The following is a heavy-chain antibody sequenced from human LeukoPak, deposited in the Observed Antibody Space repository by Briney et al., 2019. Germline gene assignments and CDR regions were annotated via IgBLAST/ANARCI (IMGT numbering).Heavy chain of an antibody. Sequence: GASVKVSCKASGYTFTTHYIHWVRQAPGQGLEWMGIINPSDGGASYAQKFQGRVTMTRDTSISTAYMELSRLRSDDTAVYYCARDLTYGKIFGVPGWFDPWGQGTLVTVSS. CDR2: INPSDGGA. CDR3: ARDLTYGKIFGVPGWFDP. V-gene: IGHV1-46*01. D-gene: IGHD3-3*01. CDR1: GYTFTTHY. J-gene: IGHJ5*02.